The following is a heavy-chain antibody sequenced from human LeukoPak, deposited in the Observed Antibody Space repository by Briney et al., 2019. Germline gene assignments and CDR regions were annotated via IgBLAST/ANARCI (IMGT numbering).Heavy chain of an antibody. Sequence: GGSLRLSCVASGFTFHNFAMHWVRQAPGKGLEWVAVISNDERNKYYTDSVKGRFTISRDNSKNTVYLQMNSLRTEDTAVYYCARPSPPGDGYNPCDYWGPGVLVIVSS. CDR3: ARPSPPGDGYNPCDY. CDR1: GFTFHNFA. D-gene: IGHD5-24*01. CDR2: ISNDERNK. J-gene: IGHJ4*02. V-gene: IGHV3-30*04.